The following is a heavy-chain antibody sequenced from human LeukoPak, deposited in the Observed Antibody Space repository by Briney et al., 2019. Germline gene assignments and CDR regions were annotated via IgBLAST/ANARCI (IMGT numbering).Heavy chain of an antibody. CDR3: AREVYVDSSFDY. V-gene: IGHV1-2*02. CDR2: INPNSGGT. D-gene: IGHD3-9*01. J-gene: IGHJ4*02. Sequence: GASVKVSCKASGYSFSDNYMHWVRQAPGQGLEWMGWINPNSGGTNYAQKFQGRVTMTRDTSISTAYMELSRLRSDDTAVYYCAREVYVDSSFDYWGQGTLLTVSS. CDR1: GYSFSDNY.